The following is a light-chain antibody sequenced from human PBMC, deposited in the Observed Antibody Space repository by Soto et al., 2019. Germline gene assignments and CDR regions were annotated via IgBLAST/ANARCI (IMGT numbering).Light chain of an antibody. CDR2: EVT. Sequence: QSALTQPASVSGSPGQSITISCTGTSSDVGNYNYVSWYQLHPGKAPKLMIYEVTNRPSGVSDRFSGSKSGNTASLTVSGLQAEEEGDYYCSSFVRSSASWVFGGGTKVTVL. V-gene: IGLV2-14*01. CDR3: SSFVRSSASWV. CDR1: SSDVGNYNY. J-gene: IGLJ3*02.